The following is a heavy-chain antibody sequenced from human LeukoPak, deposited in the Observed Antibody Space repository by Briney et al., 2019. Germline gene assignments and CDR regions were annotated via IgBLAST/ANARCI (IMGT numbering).Heavy chain of an antibody. CDR2: IIPIFGIA. CDR1: GGTFSSYA. V-gene: IGHV1-69*04. Sequence: GASVKVSCKASGGTFSSYAISWVRQAPGQGLEWMGRIIPIFGIANYAQKFQGRVTITADKSTSTAYMELSSLRSEDTAVYYCASVGYSSGWSTPERYYYYGMDVWGQGTTVTVSS. CDR3: ASVGYSSGWSTPERYYYYGMDV. D-gene: IGHD6-19*01. J-gene: IGHJ6*02.